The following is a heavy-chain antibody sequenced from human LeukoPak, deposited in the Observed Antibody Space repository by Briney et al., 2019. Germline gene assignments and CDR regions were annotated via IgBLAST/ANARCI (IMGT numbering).Heavy chain of an antibody. D-gene: IGHD4-17*01. J-gene: IGHJ4*02. CDR3: ARVAKNDYGDYFDY. Sequence: GGSLRLSCAASGFTFSSTEMNWVSQDPGKGLEWLSYISSSDGTISYADSVKGGFTISIDHTKNSLYLQINSLRSTDMAAYVCARVAKNDYGDYFDYWGQGTLVTVSS. V-gene: IGHV3-48*03. CDR1: GFTFSSTE. CDR2: ISSSDGTI.